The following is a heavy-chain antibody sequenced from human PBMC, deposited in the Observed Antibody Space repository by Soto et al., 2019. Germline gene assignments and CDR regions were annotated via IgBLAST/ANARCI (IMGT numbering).Heavy chain of an antibody. V-gene: IGHV1-18*01. D-gene: IGHD1-26*01. CDR1: GYTFTSYG. CDR2: ISAHNGNT. CDR3: ARDAVVGLFDY. J-gene: IGHJ4*02. Sequence: ASVKVSCKASGYTFTSYGISWVRQAPGQGLEWMGWISAHNGNTNHAQKLQGRVTMTTDTSTSTAYMELRSLRSDDTAVYYCARDAVVGLFDYWGQGTLVTVSS.